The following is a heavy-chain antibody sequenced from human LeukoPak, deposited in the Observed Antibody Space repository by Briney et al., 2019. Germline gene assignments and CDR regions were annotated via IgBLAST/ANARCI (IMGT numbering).Heavy chain of an antibody. CDR3: AKWRSSGYTVDFDY. D-gene: IGHD3-22*01. V-gene: IGHV4-59*01. Sequence: SETLSLTCTVSGGSISSYYWSWIRQPPGKGLEWIGYIYYSGSTNYNPSLKSRVTISVDTSKNQFSLKLSSVTAADTAVYYCAKWRSSGYTVDFDYWGQGTLVTVSS. CDR2: IYYSGST. J-gene: IGHJ4*02. CDR1: GGSISSYY.